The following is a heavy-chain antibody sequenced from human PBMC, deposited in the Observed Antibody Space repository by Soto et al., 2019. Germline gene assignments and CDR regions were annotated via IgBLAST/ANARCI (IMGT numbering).Heavy chain of an antibody. CDR1: GFTFSSYS. D-gene: IGHD3-3*01. J-gene: IGHJ4*02. Sequence: GESLKISCAASGFTFSSYSMNWVRQAPGKGLEWVSSISSSSSYIYYADSVKGRFTISRDNAKNSLYLQMNSLRAEDTAVYYCARDTVTIFGVVITGVYFDYWGQGTLVTVSS. CDR2: ISSSSSYI. V-gene: IGHV3-21*01. CDR3: ARDTVTIFGVVITGVYFDY.